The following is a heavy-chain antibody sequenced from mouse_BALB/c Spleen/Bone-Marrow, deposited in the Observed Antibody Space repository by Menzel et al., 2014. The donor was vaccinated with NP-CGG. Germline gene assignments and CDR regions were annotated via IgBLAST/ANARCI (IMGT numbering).Heavy chain of an antibody. V-gene: IGHV1-54*01. CDR2: INPGSGGT. Sequence: VHLVESGAELVRPGTSVKVSCKASGYAFTNYLIEWVKQRPGQGLEWIGVINPGSGGTNYNEKFKGKATLTADKSSSTAYTQLSSLTSDDSAVYFCARIYYGNYYWGQGTTLTVSS. J-gene: IGHJ2*01. CDR3: ARIYYGNYY. CDR1: GYAFTNYL. D-gene: IGHD2-1*01.